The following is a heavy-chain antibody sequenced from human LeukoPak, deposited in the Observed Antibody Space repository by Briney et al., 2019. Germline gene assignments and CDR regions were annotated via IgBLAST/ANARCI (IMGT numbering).Heavy chain of an antibody. CDR3: ARHYGSGSYYPSY. J-gene: IGHJ4*02. CDR2: IRYDGSNK. D-gene: IGHD1-26*01. CDR1: GFTFSSYV. Sequence: GGSLRLSCAASGFTFSSYVMHWVRQAPGKGLEWVAFIRYDGSNKYYADSVKGRFTISRDNSKNTLYLQMNSLRAEDTAVYYCARHYGSGSYYPSYWGQGTLVTVSS. V-gene: IGHV3-30*02.